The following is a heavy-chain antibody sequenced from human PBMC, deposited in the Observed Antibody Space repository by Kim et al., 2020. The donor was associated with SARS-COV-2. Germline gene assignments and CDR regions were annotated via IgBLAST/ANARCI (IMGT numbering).Heavy chain of an antibody. Sequence: GGSLRLSCAASGFTFSDHYMDWVRQAPGKGLEWVGCIRNKAKSYTTDYAASVQGRFTISRDDSKDSLYLQMNSLTSEDTAYYYCGDWGPGNCGQGTLFT. D-gene: IGHD3-16*01. CDR1: GFTFSDHY. CDR3: GDWGPGN. CDR2: IRNKAKSYTT. V-gene: IGHV3-72*01. J-gene: IGHJ4*02.